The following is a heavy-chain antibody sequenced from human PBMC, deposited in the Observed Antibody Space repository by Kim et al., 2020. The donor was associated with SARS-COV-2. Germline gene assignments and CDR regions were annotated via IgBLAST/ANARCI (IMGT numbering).Heavy chain of an antibody. J-gene: IGHJ4*02. CDR1: GFTFSPYA. CDR2: ISGGGHNT. D-gene: IGHD6-19*01. V-gene: IGHV3-23*01. Sequence: GGSLRLSCEASGFTFSPYAMSWVRQAPGKGLEWVSGISGGGHNTYYADSVKGRFTISRDNSKNSLFLQMTSLRVEDTALDYCAKGGWDGADSWGQGALVT. CDR3: AKGGWDGADS.